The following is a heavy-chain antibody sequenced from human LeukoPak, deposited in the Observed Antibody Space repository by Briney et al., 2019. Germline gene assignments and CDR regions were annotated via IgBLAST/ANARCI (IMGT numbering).Heavy chain of an antibody. CDR2: ISSSSSYI. CDR1: GFTFSSYS. V-gene: IGHV3-21*04. J-gene: IGHJ4*02. CDR3: AKVGSGSYYNVGYFDY. D-gene: IGHD3-10*01. Sequence: PGGSLRLSCAASGFTFSSYSMNWVRQAPGKGLEWVSSISSSSSYIYYADSVKGRFTISRDNAKNSLYLQMNSLRAEDTAVYYCAKVGSGSYYNVGYFDYWGQGTLVTVSS.